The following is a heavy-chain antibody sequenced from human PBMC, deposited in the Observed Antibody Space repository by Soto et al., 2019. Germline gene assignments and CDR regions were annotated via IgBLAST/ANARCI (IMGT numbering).Heavy chain of an antibody. CDR1: GYTFTSYA. V-gene: IGHV1-3*01. Sequence: ASVKVSCKASGYTFTSYAMHWVRQAPGQRLEWMGWINAGNGNTKYSQKFQGRDTITRDTSASTAYMELSSLRSEDTAVYYCARGTYYYDSSGPFDYWGQGTLVTVSS. CDR3: ARGTYYYDSSGPFDY. J-gene: IGHJ4*02. D-gene: IGHD3-22*01. CDR2: INAGNGNT.